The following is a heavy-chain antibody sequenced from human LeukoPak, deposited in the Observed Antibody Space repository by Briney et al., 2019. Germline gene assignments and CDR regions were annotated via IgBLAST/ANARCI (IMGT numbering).Heavy chain of an antibody. Sequence: SQTLSLTCTVSGGSISSGGYYWSWIRQHPGKGLEWIGYIYYSGSTYYNPSLKSRVTISVDTSKNQFSLKLSSVTAADTAVYYCASRGPAEGYIVEESWGQGTLVTVSS. CDR2: IYYSGST. D-gene: IGHD5/OR15-5a*01. CDR1: GGSISSGGYY. CDR3: ASRGPAEGYIVEES. V-gene: IGHV4-31*03. J-gene: IGHJ5*02.